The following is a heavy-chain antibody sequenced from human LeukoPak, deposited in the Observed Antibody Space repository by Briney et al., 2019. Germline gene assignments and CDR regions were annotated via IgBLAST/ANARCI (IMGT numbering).Heavy chain of an antibody. CDR3: ARFPNWTDLFDY. CDR1: GYTFTSYV. J-gene: IGHJ4*02. Sequence: ASVKVSCKASGYTFTSYVISWVRQAPGQGLEWMGWISAYNGNTNYAQKLQGRVTMTTDTSTSTAYMELRSLRSDDTALYYCARFPNWTDLFDYWGQGTLVTVSS. V-gene: IGHV1-18*01. CDR2: ISAYNGNT. D-gene: IGHD1-1*01.